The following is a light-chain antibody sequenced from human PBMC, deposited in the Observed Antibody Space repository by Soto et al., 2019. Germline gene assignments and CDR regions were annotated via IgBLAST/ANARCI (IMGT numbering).Light chain of an antibody. CDR2: EVS. CDR1: SSDVGGYNY. V-gene: IGLV2-14*01. Sequence: QSALTQPASVSGSPGQSITISCTGTSSDVGGYNYVSWYQQHPGKAPKLIIYEVSNRPSGVSNRFSGSKSGNTASLTISGRQAEDEADYYCGSYTSSSTRVFGGGTKLTVL. CDR3: GSYTSSSTRV. J-gene: IGLJ3*02.